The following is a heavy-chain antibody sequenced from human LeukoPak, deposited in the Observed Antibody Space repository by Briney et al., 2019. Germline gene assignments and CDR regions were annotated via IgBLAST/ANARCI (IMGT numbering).Heavy chain of an antibody. CDR2: INPNSGGT. CDR3: APLGYCSGSTCYNGN. V-gene: IGHV1-2*02. D-gene: IGHD2-15*01. J-gene: IGHJ4*02. Sequence: ASVKVSCKASGYTFTGYYMHWVRQAPGHGLEWMGWINPNSGGTNYAQQFQGRVTMTRDTSITTAYMELSRLRSDDTAVYYCAPLGYCSGSTCYNGNWGQGTPVTVSS. CDR1: GYTFTGYY.